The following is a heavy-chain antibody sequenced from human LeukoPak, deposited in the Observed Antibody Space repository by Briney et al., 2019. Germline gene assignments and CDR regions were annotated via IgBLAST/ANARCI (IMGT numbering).Heavy chain of an antibody. D-gene: IGHD3-22*01. J-gene: IGHJ4*02. V-gene: IGHV3-74*01. CDR3: ARQYYHDSSGYPFDY. CDR1: GFTFSSYW. Sequence: PGGSLRLSCAASGFTFSSYWMHWVRQAPGKGLVWVSRINTDGSSTNYADSVKGRFTISRDNAKNTLYLQVNSLRAEDTAVYYCARQYYHDSSGYPFDYWGRGTLVTVSS. CDR2: INTDGSST.